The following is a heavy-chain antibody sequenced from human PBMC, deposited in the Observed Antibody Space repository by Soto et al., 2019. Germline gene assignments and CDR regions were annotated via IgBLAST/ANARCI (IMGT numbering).Heavy chain of an antibody. CDR3: ARSPNYYYYMHV. CDR1: GYTFSTYG. Sequence: QVQLVQSGAEVKKPGASVKVSCKASGYTFSTYGISWVRQAPGQGLEWMGWISVYNGNTKYAQKLQGSVTMTADTSTSTAYMELRSLRSDDTAVYYCARSPNYYYYMHVWGKGTTVTVSS. J-gene: IGHJ6*03. V-gene: IGHV1-18*01. CDR2: ISVYNGNT.